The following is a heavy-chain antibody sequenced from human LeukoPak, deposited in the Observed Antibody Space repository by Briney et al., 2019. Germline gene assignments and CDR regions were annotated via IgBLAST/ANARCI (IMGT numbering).Heavy chain of an antibody. CDR1: GFTFSNYC. CDR3: ARGGYCSGGSCYSLYFDL. Sequence: GGSLRLSCAASGFTFSNYCMNWVRQAPGKGLEWVSYISSSGGAMYYADSVRGRFTISRDNAENSLFLQMNSLRAEDTAVYYCARGGYCSGGSCYSLYFDLWGRGTLVTVSS. D-gene: IGHD2-15*01. CDR2: ISSSGGAM. J-gene: IGHJ2*01. V-gene: IGHV3-48*01.